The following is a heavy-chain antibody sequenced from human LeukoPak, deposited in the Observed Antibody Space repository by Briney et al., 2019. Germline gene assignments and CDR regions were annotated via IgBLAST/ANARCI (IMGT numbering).Heavy chain of an antibody. Sequence: GGSLRLSCAASGFTFSSYWMSWVRQAPGKGLEWVANIKQDGSEKYYVDSVKGRFTISRDNAKNSLYLQMNSLRAEDTAVYYCANSKGGGNFDYWGQGTPVTVSS. D-gene: IGHD3-16*01. CDR1: GFTFSSYW. V-gene: IGHV3-7*01. J-gene: IGHJ4*02. CDR3: ANSKGGGNFDY. CDR2: IKQDGSEK.